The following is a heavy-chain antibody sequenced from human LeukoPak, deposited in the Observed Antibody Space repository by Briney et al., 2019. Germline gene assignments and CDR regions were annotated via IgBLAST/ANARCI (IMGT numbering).Heavy chain of an antibody. D-gene: IGHD3-16*01. CDR1: GFTLSIYG. CDR3: ARDQGALNV. V-gene: IGHV3-33*01. CDR2: LWYDGSNE. J-gene: IGHJ6*02. Sequence: GMSLRLSCTASGFTLSIYGMHWVRQAPGKGLQWVAVLWYDGSNEYYADSVKGRFTVSRDNARNTLYLQMNSLRTEDTAVYFCARDQGALNVWGQGTTVTVSS.